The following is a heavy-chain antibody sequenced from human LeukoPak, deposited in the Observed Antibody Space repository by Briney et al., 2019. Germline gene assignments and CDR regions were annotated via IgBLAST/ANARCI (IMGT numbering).Heavy chain of an antibody. CDR3: ARGGLYDSSGYYYAY. V-gene: IGHV4-34*01. Sequence: PSETPSLTCAVYGGSFSGYYWSWIRQPPGKGLEWIGEINHSGSTNYNPSLKSRVTISVDTSKNQFSLKLSSVTAADTAVYYCARGGLYDSSGYYYAYWGQGTLVTVSS. CDR2: INHSGST. CDR1: GGSFSGYY. D-gene: IGHD3-22*01. J-gene: IGHJ4*02.